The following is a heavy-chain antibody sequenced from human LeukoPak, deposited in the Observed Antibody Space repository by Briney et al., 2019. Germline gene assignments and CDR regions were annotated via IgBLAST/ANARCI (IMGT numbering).Heavy chain of an antibody. CDR3: AKDRGWYKTEYFQH. CDR1: GFTFSNYW. D-gene: IGHD1-1*01. V-gene: IGHV3-7*01. CDR2: INQDGSEI. J-gene: IGHJ1*01. Sequence: GGSLRLSCAASGFTFSNYWMSWVRQAPGKGLEWLANINQDGSEIYYVDSVKGRFTISRDNGKNSLYLQINSLRADDTAVYYCAKDRGWYKTEYFQHWGQGTLVTVSS.